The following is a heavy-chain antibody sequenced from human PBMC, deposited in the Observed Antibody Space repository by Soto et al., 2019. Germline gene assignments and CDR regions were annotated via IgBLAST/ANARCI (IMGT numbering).Heavy chain of an antibody. V-gene: IGHV1-18*01. CDR2: ISPYDDNT. CDR1: GYTFNRYG. Sequence: QVQLVQSGTEVKKPGASVKVSCKASGYTFNRYGISWVRQAPGQGLEWMGWISPYDDNTNYAQNLQGRVTMTTDTSTRTAYMELRSLKSDDTAVYYCARGGYYDSSGSRNYHYYGMDAWGQGTTVTVS. J-gene: IGHJ6*02. D-gene: IGHD3-22*01. CDR3: ARGGYYDSSGSRNYHYYGMDA.